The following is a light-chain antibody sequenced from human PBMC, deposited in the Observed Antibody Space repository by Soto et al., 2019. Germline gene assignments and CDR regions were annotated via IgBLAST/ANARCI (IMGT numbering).Light chain of an antibody. CDR3: SSFSCTSTLVL. CDR1: SSDIGTYNY. V-gene: IGLV2-14*01. Sequence: QSALTQPASVSGSPGQSITISCTGTSSDIGTYNYVAWYQHHPGKAPKLMISEISIRPSGVSSRFSGSQSDNTASLTISGLQAEDEADYYCSSFSCTSTLVLFGGGTKVTVL. CDR2: EIS. J-gene: IGLJ2*01.